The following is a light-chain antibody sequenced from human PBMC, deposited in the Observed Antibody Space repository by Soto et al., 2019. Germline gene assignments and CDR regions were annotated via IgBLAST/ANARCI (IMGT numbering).Light chain of an antibody. V-gene: IGKV3-20*01. CDR3: QQYNYSPTT. Sequence: EIVLTQSPGTLSLSPGEGATLSCRASQSVSSSYLAWYQQKPGQAPRLLIYDASSRATGIPDRFSGSGSGTDFTLTISRLEPEDFAVYYCQQYNYSPTTFGQGTKVEIK. CDR1: QSVSSSY. J-gene: IGKJ1*01. CDR2: DAS.